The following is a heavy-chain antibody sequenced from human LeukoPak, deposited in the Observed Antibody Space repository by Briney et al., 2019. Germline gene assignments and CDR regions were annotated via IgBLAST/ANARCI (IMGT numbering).Heavy chain of an antibody. CDR2: ISSSSSYI. Sequence: PGGSLRLSCAASGFTFSSYSMNWARQAPGKGLEWVSSISSSSSYIYYADSVKGRFTISRDNAKNSLYLQMNSLRAEDTAVYYCARDRGIWMDVWGKGTTVTVSS. CDR1: GFTFSSYS. CDR3: ARDRGIWMDV. V-gene: IGHV3-21*01. J-gene: IGHJ6*04. D-gene: IGHD2-15*01.